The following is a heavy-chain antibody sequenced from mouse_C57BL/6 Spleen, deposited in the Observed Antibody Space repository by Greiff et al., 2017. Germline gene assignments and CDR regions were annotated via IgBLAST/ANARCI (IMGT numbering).Heavy chain of an antibody. CDR2: IYPGSGST. J-gene: IGHJ3*01. CDR3: AREEEDSSGPFAY. D-gene: IGHD3-2*02. Sequence: QVQLQQPGAELVKPGASVKMSCKASGYTFTSYWITWVKQRPGQGLEWIGDIYPGSGSTNYNEKFKSKATLTVDTSSSTAYMQLSSLTSEDSAVYYCAREEEDSSGPFAYWGQGTLVTVSA. CDR1: GYTFTSYW. V-gene: IGHV1-55*01.